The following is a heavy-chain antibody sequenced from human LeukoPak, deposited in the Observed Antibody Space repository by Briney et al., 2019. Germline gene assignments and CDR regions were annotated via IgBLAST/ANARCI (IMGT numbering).Heavy chain of an antibody. V-gene: IGHV3-21*01. Sequence: GGSLRLSCAASGFTFSNYFMNWVRQAPGKGLEWVSCISSSRSYTYYADSVKGRFTISRDNAKNSLYLQMNSLRAEDTAVYYCARASYYYMDVWGKGTTVTISS. CDR1: GFTFSNYF. CDR3: ARASYYYMDV. CDR2: ISSSRSYT. J-gene: IGHJ6*03.